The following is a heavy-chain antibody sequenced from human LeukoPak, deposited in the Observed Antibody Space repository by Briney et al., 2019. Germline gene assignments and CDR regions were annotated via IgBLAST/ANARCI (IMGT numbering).Heavy chain of an antibody. J-gene: IGHJ4*02. CDR2: INHSGST. CDR1: GYSISSGYY. Sequence: PSETLSLTCTVSGYSISSGYYWSWIRQPPGKGLEWIGEINHSGSTNYNPSLKSRVTISVDTSKNQFSLKLSSVTAADTAVYYCARGGPPGVDILTGDYYFDYWGQGTLVTVSS. V-gene: IGHV4-38-2*02. CDR3: ARGGPPGVDILTGDYYFDY. D-gene: IGHD3-9*01.